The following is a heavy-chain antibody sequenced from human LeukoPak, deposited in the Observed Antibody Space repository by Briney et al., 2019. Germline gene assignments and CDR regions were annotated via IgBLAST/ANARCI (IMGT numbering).Heavy chain of an antibody. CDR1: GLTFSSYW. Sequence: GGSLRLSCAASGLTFSSYWMSWVRQAPGKGLEWVANTKQDGSEKYYVDSVKGRFTISRDNAKNSLYLQMNSLRAEDTAVYYCARERGYCSSTCCYLTGWFDPWGQGTQVTVSS. CDR2: TKQDGSEK. D-gene: IGHD2-2*01. V-gene: IGHV3-7*01. CDR3: ARERGYCSSTCCYLTGWFDP. J-gene: IGHJ5*02.